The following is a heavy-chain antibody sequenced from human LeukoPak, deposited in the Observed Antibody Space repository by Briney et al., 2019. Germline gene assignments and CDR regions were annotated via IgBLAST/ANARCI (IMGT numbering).Heavy chain of an antibody. CDR1: GGSISSSTYY. V-gene: IGHV4-39*01. D-gene: IGHD2-2*01. CDR3: ARPLVPAATTGFDY. Sequence: PSETLSLTXTVSGGSISSSTYYWGWIRQPPGKGLEWIGSISYGGSTYYNSSLKDRVTISVDTSKNQFSLKLNSVTAADTAVYYCARPLVPAATTGFDYWGQGTLVTVSS. CDR2: ISYGGST. J-gene: IGHJ4*02.